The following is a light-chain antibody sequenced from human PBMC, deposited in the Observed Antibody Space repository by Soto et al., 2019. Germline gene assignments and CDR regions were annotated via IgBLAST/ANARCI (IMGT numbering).Light chain of an antibody. Sequence: QSVLTQPASVSGSPGQSITISCTGTSSDVGSYNLVSWYQQHPGKAPKLMIYEGSKRPSGVSNRFSGSKSGNTASLTISGLQAEDEADYYCCSYAGSSTPDVVFGGVTKVTVL. CDR3: CSYAGSSTPDVV. CDR2: EGS. CDR1: SSDVGSYNL. V-gene: IGLV2-23*01. J-gene: IGLJ2*01.